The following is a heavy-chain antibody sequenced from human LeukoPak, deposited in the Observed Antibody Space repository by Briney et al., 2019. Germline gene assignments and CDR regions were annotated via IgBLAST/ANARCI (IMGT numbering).Heavy chain of an antibody. J-gene: IGHJ3*02. D-gene: IGHD5-18*01. CDR3: ARHTRGVDTALVQDAFDI. CDR2: IYPDDSGI. Sequence: GESLKISCKGSGYRFTNYWIGWVRQMPGKGLECMGIIYPDDSGIRYSPSFQGQVTISADKSASTAYLQWSSLKASDTAIYYCARHTRGVDTALVQDAFDIWGQGTRVTVSS. V-gene: IGHV5-51*01. CDR1: GYRFTNYW.